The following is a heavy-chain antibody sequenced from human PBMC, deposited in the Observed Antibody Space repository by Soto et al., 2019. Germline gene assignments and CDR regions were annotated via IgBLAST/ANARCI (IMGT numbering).Heavy chain of an antibody. Sequence: SETLSLTCTVSGGSISSGDYYWSWIRQPPGKGLEWIGYIYHSGSTYYNPSLKSRVTISVDTSKNQFSLKLSSVTAADTAVYFWARERPDGARLDPWGQGTLVTVPS. CDR1: GGSISSGDYY. J-gene: IGHJ5*02. D-gene: IGHD6-6*01. V-gene: IGHV4-30-4*01. CDR3: ARERPDGARLDP. CDR2: IYHSGST.